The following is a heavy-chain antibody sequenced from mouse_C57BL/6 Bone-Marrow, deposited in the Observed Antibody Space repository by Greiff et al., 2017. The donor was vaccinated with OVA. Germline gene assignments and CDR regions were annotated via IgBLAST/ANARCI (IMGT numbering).Heavy chain of an antibody. CDR3: TRDSHYYGSRWYFDV. J-gene: IGHJ1*03. V-gene: IGHV5-9-1*02. Sequence: EVQLVESGEGLVKPGGSLKLSCAASGFTFSSYAMSWVRQTPEKRLEWVAYISSGGDYIYYADTVKGRFTISRDNARNTLYLQMSSLKSEDTAMYYCTRDSHYYGSRWYFDVWGTGTTVTVSS. D-gene: IGHD1-1*01. CDR2: ISSGGDYI. CDR1: GFTFSSYA.